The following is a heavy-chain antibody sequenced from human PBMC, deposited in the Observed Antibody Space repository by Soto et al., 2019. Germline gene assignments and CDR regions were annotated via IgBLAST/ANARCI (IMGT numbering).Heavy chain of an antibody. V-gene: IGHV2-5*02. D-gene: IGHD1-26*01. CDR2: IYWDDDK. J-gene: IGHJ1*01. CDR1: GFSLSTSGVG. CDR3: AHRWSGYFHH. Sequence: QITLKESGPTLVKPTQTLTLTCTFSGFSLSTSGVGVGWIRQPPGTALEGVALIYWDDDKRYSPSLKSRLTITKDTSKNQVLLTMTNMDPVDTATYYCAHRWSGYFHHWGQGTLVTVSS.